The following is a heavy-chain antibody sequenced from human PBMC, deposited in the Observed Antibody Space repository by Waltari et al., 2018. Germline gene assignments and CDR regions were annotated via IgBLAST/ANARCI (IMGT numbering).Heavy chain of an antibody. CDR1: GYTFTGYY. D-gene: IGHD3-10*01. J-gene: IGHJ3*02. CDR2: IIPICGTA. CDR3: AREELQAFDI. Sequence: QVQLVQSGAEVKKPGASVKVSCKASGYTFTGYYMHWVRQAPGQGLEWMGGIIPICGTANYAQKFQGRVTITADESTSTAYMELSSLRSEDTAVYYCAREELQAFDIWGQGTMVTVSS. V-gene: IGHV1-69*01.